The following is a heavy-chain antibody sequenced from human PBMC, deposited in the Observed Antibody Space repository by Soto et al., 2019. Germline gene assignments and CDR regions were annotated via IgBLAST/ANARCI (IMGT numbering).Heavy chain of an antibody. J-gene: IGHJ6*02. CDR1: GYTFTGDY. CDR2: INPNSGGT. D-gene: IGHD6-13*01. CDR3: ARGKIAAAGQKSYYYGMDX. Sequence: SVKVSCKASGYTFTGDYMHWVRQAPGQGREWMGWINPNSGGTNYAQKFQGWVTMTRDTSISTAYMELSRLRSDDTAVYYCARGKIAAAGQKSYYYGMDXWGQGTKVTVS. V-gene: IGHV1-2*04.